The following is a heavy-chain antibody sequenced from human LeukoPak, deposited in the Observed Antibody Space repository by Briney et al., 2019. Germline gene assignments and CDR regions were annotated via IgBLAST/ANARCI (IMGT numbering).Heavy chain of an antibody. CDR3: ARGRRPRMVYANRRPVGFDP. D-gene: IGHD2-8*01. J-gene: IGHJ5*02. V-gene: IGHV3-15*01. CDR2: IKSKTDGGTT. Sequence: GGSLRLFCAASGFTFSNAWMSWVRQAPGKGLEWVGRIKSKTDGGTTDYAAPVKGRFTISRDDSKNTLYLQMNSLRAEDTAVYYCARGRRPRMVYANRRPVGFDPWGQGTLVTVSS. CDR1: GFTFSNAW.